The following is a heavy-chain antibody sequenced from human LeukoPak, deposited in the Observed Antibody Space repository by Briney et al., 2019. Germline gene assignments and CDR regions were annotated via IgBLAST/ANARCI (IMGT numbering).Heavy chain of an antibody. D-gene: IGHD1-26*01. CDR2: FDPEDGET. CDR1: GYTLTELS. Sequence: ASVKVSCKVSGYTLTELSMHWVRQAPGKGLEWMGGFDPEDGETIYAQKFQGRVTMTEDTSTDTAYMELSSLRSEDTAVYYCATLFPAHSGSYYGAGVDYWGQEPWSPSPQ. V-gene: IGHV1-24*01. CDR3: ATLFPAHSGSYYGAGVDY. J-gene: IGHJ4*01.